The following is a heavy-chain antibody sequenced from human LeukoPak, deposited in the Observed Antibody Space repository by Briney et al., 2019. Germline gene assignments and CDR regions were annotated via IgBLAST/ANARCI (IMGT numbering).Heavy chain of an antibody. Sequence: GGSLRLSCAASGFTFSSYSMNWVHQAPGKGLEWLSYITSSSSNIYYADSVKGRFTISRDNAKNSLYLQMNSLRDEDTALYYCVRSKTYFFEYWGQGALVTVSS. V-gene: IGHV3-48*02. CDR2: ITSSSSNI. J-gene: IGHJ4*02. CDR3: VRSKTYFFEY. D-gene: IGHD1-26*01. CDR1: GFTFSSYS.